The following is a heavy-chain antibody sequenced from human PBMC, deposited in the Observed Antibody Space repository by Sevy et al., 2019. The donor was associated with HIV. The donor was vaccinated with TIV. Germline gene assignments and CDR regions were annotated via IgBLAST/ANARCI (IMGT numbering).Heavy chain of an antibody. V-gene: IGHV1-3*01. CDR2: INAGNGNT. J-gene: IGHJ6*03. Sequence: ASVKVSCKASGYTFASYAMHWVRQAPGQRLEWMGWINAGNGNTKYSQKFQGRVTITRDTSASTAYMELSSLRSEDTAVYYCATSGYCSGGSCYGDYYYYYMDVWGKGTTVTVSS. D-gene: IGHD2-15*01. CDR3: ATSGYCSGGSCYGDYYYYYMDV. CDR1: GYTFASYA.